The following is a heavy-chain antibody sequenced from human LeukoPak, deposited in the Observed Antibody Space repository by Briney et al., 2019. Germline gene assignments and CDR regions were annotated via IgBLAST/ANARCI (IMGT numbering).Heavy chain of an antibody. CDR3: ARDLIRGVSDSRPYYFDY. V-gene: IGHV3-48*03. Sequence: GASLRLSCAASGFTFSSYEMNWVRQAPGKGLEWVSYISSSGSNIYYADSVKGRFTISRDNSKNSLYLKMNSLGAEDTAVYYCARDLIRGVSDSRPYYFDYWGQGTLVTVSS. CDR1: GFTFSSYE. D-gene: IGHD2-15*01. CDR2: ISSSGSNI. J-gene: IGHJ4*02.